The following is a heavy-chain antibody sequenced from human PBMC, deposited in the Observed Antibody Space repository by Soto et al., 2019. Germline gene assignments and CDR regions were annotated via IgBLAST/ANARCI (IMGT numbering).Heavy chain of an antibody. Sequence: VPSVTVSYKASGYTFTSYYMYWVRQAPGQGLEWMGIINPSGGSTSYAQKFQGRVTMTRDTSTSTVYMELSSLRSEDSAVYYCARGRIQLWFPPDYWGQGTLVTVSS. CDR1: GYTFTSYY. D-gene: IGHD5-18*01. CDR2: INPSGGST. J-gene: IGHJ4*02. CDR3: ARGRIQLWFPPDY. V-gene: IGHV1-46*01.